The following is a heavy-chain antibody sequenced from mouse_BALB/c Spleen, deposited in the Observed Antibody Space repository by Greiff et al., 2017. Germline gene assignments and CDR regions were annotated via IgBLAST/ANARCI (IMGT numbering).Heavy chain of an antibody. D-gene: IGHD2-10*01. V-gene: IGHV1-77*01. CDR2: IYPGSGST. CDR3: TRRGTLLWYPWFAY. J-gene: IGHJ3*01. CDR1: GYTFTDYV. Sequence: QVQLKESGPELVKPGASVKMSCKASGYTFTDYVISWVKQRTGQGLEWIGEIYPGSGSTYYNEKFKGKATLTADKSSNTAYMQLSSLTSEDSAVYYCTRRGTLLWYPWFAYWGQGTLVTVSA.